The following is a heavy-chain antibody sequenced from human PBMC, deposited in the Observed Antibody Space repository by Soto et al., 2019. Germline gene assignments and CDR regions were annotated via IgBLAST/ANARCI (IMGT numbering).Heavy chain of an antibody. Sequence: SETLSLTCTVSGGSVSSGNYVWTWIRQPAGKGLEWIGRVFSGGSTNLNPSLKSPVSMSVDTSKKELSLRLTSVTAADTAMYFCARERGGGFDYWGQGILVTVSS. V-gene: IGHV4-61*02. CDR1: GGSVSSGNYV. J-gene: IGHJ4*02. CDR2: VFSGGST. D-gene: IGHD3-16*01. CDR3: ARERGGGFDY.